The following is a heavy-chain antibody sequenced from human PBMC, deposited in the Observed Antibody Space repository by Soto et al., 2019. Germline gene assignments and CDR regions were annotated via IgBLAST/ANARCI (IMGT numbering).Heavy chain of an antibody. V-gene: IGHV4-39*07. D-gene: IGHD3-10*01. CDR2: IYYSGST. Sequence: SDTLSLTCTVSGGSISSSSYYWGWIRQPPGKGLEWIGSIYYSGSTHYNPSLRSRVTISVDTSKNQFSLKLRSVTAADTAVYYCASMGYHYGSGSYPLDYWGQGTLVTVSS. CDR1: GGSISSSSYY. J-gene: IGHJ4*02. CDR3: ASMGYHYGSGSYPLDY.